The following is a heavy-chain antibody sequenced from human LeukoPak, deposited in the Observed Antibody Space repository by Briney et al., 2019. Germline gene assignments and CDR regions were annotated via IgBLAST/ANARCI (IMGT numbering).Heavy chain of an antibody. V-gene: IGHV3-11*04. Sequence: KPGGSLRLSCAASGFTFSDYYMSWIRQAPGKGLEWVSYISSGGSTIYYADSVKGRFTISRDNAKNSLYLQMNSLRAEDTAVYYCAREEYDSSGYYSLLYWGQGTLVTVSS. CDR3: AREEYDSSGYYSLLY. CDR1: GFTFSDYY. CDR2: ISSGGSTI. J-gene: IGHJ4*02. D-gene: IGHD3-22*01.